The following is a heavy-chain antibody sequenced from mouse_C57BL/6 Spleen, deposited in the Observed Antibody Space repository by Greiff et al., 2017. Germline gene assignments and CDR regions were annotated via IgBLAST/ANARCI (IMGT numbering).Heavy chain of an antibody. CDR1: GFNIKDYY. CDR3: TTEPYYGRGGFAY. J-gene: IGHJ3*01. CDR2: IDPADGDT. D-gene: IGHD2-10*01. V-gene: IGHV14-1*01. Sequence: EVQLQQSGAELVRPGASVKLSCTASGFNIKDYYMHWVKQRPEQGLEWIGRIDPADGDTDYAPKFQGKATMTADTSSNTAYLQLSSLTSEDTAVYYCTTEPYYGRGGFAYWGQGTLVTVSA.